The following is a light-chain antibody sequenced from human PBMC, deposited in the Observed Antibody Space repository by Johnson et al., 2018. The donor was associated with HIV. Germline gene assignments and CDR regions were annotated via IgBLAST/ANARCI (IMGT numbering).Light chain of an antibody. V-gene: IGLV1-51*02. CDR3: GTWDSRLGAGEV. CDR2: ENN. J-gene: IGLJ1*01. CDR1: SSNIGNNY. Sequence: QSVLTQPPSVSAAPGQKVTISCSGSSSNIGNNYVSWYQQLPGTAPKLLIYENNKRPSGIPDRFSGSKSGTSATLGITGLQTGDEADYYCGTWDSRLGAGEVFGTGTKVTVL.